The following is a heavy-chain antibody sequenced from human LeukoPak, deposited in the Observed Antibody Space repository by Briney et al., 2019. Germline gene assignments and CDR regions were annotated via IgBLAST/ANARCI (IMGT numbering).Heavy chain of an antibody. V-gene: IGHV3-74*03. D-gene: IGHD2-2*01. CDR1: GFTFRNFW. Sequence: GGSLRLSCAASGFTFRNFWMHCVRQAPGKGLLWVSRINSDGSSTTYADSVKGRFTISRDNAKNTLYLQMNSLRAEDTAVYYCARTLGVPSAFDPWGQGTLVTVSS. J-gene: IGHJ5*02. CDR3: ARTLGVPSAFDP. CDR2: INSDGSST.